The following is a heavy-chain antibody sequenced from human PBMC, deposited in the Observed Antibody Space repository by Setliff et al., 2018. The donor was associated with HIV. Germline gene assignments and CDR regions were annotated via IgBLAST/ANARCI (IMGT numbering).Heavy chain of an antibody. CDR2: IYYSGST. Sequence: SETLSLTCTVSGGSISSHYWSWIRQPPGKGLEWIGYIYYSGSTNYNPSLKSRVTISVDTSKNQFSLKLSSVTAADTAVYYCSRDGPLEGSYRYYYYYMDVWGKGTTVTVSS. V-gene: IGHV4-59*11. D-gene: IGHD3-10*01. CDR1: GGSISSHY. CDR3: SRDGPLEGSYRYYYYYMDV. J-gene: IGHJ6*03.